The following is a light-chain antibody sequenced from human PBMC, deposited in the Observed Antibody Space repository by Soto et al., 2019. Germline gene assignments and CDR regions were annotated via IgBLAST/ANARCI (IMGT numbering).Light chain of an antibody. Sequence: DIVMTQSPDSLAVSLGERASINCKSSQSVLYNSNNRNYLAWYQQKPGQPPKLLIYWASTRESGVPDRFSGSGSGTDFTLTISSLQAGDVAVYYCQQYSSTPPTFGPGTKVDIK. CDR3: QQYSSTPPT. CDR2: WAS. V-gene: IGKV4-1*01. CDR1: QSVLYNSNNRNY. J-gene: IGKJ3*01.